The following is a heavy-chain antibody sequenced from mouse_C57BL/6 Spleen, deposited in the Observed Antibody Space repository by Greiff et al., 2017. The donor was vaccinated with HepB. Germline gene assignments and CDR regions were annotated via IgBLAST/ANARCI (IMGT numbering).Heavy chain of an antibody. CDR1: GYAFSSSW. CDR3: ASLYYYGSSYGYFDV. D-gene: IGHD1-1*01. J-gene: IGHJ1*03. Sequence: VQLQQSGPELVKPGASVKISCKASGYAFSSSWMNWVKQRPGKGLEWIGRIYPGDGDTNYNGKFKGKATLTADKSSSTAYMQLSSLTSEDSAVYFCASLYYYGSSYGYFDVWGTGTTVTVSS. V-gene: IGHV1-82*01. CDR2: IYPGDGDT.